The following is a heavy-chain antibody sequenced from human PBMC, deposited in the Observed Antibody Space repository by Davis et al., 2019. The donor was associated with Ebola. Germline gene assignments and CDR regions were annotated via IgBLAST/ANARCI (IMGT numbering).Heavy chain of an antibody. Sequence: PGGSLRLSCTVSGGSISSHYWTWIRQPAGKGLEWVGRIYSNGNSNYSPSLQSRVTMSVDTSKNQFSLDVNSVTAADTAVYYCARHAYSRGYYFYYMDVWGKGTTVTVSS. J-gene: IGHJ6*03. CDR3: ARHAYSRGYYFYYMDV. V-gene: IGHV4-4*07. D-gene: IGHD5-18*01. CDR1: GGSISSHY. CDR2: IYSNGNS.